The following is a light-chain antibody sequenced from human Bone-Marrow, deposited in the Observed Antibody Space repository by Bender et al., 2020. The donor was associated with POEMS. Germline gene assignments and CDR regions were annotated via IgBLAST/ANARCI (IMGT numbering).Light chain of an antibody. Sequence: SYELTQPPSVSVSPGQTASITCSGDKLGDKYAAWYQQKPGQSPVLVIYQDTKRPSGIPARFSGSNSGNTATLTISGTQAMDEADYYCQAWDSSAAAFGGGTKLTVL. CDR1: KLGDKY. V-gene: IGLV3-1*01. CDR2: QDT. CDR3: QAWDSSAAA. J-gene: IGLJ3*02.